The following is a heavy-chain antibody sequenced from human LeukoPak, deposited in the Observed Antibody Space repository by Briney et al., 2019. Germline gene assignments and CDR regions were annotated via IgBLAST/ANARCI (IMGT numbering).Heavy chain of an antibody. V-gene: IGHV3-72*01. CDR2: VRNKAHNYMT. CDR3: SRGGGYFFDY. Sequence: PGGSLRLSCAASGFIFSDYYIDWVRQAPGKGLEWLGRVRNKAHNYMTEYAASVSSRFTISRVDSVNSLFLQLNSLEAEDTAVYFCSRGGGYFFDYWGRGTLVTVSS. CDR1: GFIFSDYY. J-gene: IGHJ4*02. D-gene: IGHD2-21*01.